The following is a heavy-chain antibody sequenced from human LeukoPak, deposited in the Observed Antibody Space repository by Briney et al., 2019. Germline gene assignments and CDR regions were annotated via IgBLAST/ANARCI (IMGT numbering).Heavy chain of an antibody. J-gene: IGHJ4*02. Sequence: GGSLRLSCAASGFTFSDSYMTWVRQAPGKGVEWVAYISGSGHDINYSDSVKGRFTISRDNSKNTLFLQMNSLRPEDTAVYYCARDLKTAMDYFDYWGQGALVTVSS. V-gene: IGHV3-11*06. CDR3: ARDLKTAMDYFDY. CDR2: ISGSGHDI. D-gene: IGHD2-2*01. CDR1: GFTFSDSY.